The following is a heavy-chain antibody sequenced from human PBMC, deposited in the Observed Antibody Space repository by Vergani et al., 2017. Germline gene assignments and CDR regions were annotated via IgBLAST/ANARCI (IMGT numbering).Heavy chain of an antibody. CDR3: ARQNSITSYPNVPDAFDI. CDR1: GYSFTSYW. J-gene: IGHJ3*02. Sequence: EVQLVQSGAEVKKPGESLKISCKGSGYSFTSYWIGWVRQMPGKGLEWMGIIYPGDSDTRYSPSFQGQVTISADKSLSTAYLQWSSLKASDTAMYYCARQNSITSYPNVPDAFDIWGQGRMVTVSS. CDR2: IYPGDSDT. V-gene: IGHV5-51*01. D-gene: IGHD3-10*01.